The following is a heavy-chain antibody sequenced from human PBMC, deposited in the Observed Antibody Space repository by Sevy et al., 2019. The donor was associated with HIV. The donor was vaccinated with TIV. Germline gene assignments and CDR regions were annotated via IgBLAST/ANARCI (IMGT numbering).Heavy chain of an antibody. V-gene: IGHV3-11*01. CDR3: ARGGIAAADPTYYYYYGMDV. Sequence: GGYLRLSCAASGFTFSDYYMSWIRRAPGKGLEWVSYISSSGSTIYYADSVKGRFTISRDNAKNSLYLQMNSLRAEDTAVYYCARGGIAAADPTYYYYYGMDVWGQGTTVTVSS. CDR1: GFTFSDYY. J-gene: IGHJ6*02. D-gene: IGHD6-13*01. CDR2: ISSSGSTI.